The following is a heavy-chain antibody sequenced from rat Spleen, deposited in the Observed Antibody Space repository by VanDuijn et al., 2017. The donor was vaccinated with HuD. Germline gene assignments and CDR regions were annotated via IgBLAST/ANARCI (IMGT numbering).Heavy chain of an antibody. Sequence: EVQLVESGGGLVQPGRSLRLSCAASGFTFSNYDMAWVRQAPTKGLEWVASIVTSGGTTYYRDSVKGRFTVSRDNAKSTLYLQMDSLRSEDTATYYCARQGTRWYYFDYWGQGVMVTVSS. CDR2: IVTSGGTT. V-gene: IGHV5S23*01. CDR1: GFTFSNYD. D-gene: IGHD1-1*01. J-gene: IGHJ2*01. CDR3: ARQGTRWYYFDY.